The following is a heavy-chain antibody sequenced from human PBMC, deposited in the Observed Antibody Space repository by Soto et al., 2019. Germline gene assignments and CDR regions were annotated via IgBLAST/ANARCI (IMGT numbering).Heavy chain of an antibody. CDR2: IYYSGST. CDR1: GGSISSSSYY. D-gene: IGHD6-19*01. V-gene: IGHV4-39*01. J-gene: IGHJ4*02. Sequence: SATLSLTCTVSGGSISSSSYYWGWIRQPPGKGLEWIGSIYYSGSTYYNPSLKSRVTISVDTSKNQVSLQLSSVTPEDTAMYYCVRLGSGWNYWGQGSLVTVSS. CDR3: VRLGSGWNY.